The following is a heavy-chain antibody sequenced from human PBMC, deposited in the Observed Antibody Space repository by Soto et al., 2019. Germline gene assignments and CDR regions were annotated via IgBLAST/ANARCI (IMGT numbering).Heavy chain of an antibody. D-gene: IGHD4-17*01. Sequence: QVQLQESGPGLVKPSETLSLTCTVSGGSIRSYYWSWIRQPPGKGLEWIGYIYYSGSTNYNPSLKSRVTISVDTSKNQFSLKLSSVTAADTAVYYCAREADYGGNRLAHWFDPWGQGTLVTVSS. CDR2: IYYSGST. CDR3: AREADYGGNRLAHWFDP. CDR1: GGSIRSYY. V-gene: IGHV4-59*01. J-gene: IGHJ5*02.